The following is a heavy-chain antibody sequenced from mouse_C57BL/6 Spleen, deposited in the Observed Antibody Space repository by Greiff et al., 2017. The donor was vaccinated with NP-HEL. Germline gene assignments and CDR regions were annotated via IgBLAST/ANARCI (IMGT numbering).Heavy chain of an antibody. CDR3: ASPPTYHRGFMDY. J-gene: IGHJ4*01. D-gene: IGHD3-1*01. Sequence: QVQLQQPGAELVKPGASVKLSCKASGYTFTSYWMHWVKQRPGQGLEWIGMIHPNSGSTNYNEKFKSKATLTVDKSSSTAYMQLSSLTSEDSAVYYCASPPTYHRGFMDYWGQGTSVTVSS. V-gene: IGHV1-64*01. CDR2: IHPNSGST. CDR1: GYTFTSYW.